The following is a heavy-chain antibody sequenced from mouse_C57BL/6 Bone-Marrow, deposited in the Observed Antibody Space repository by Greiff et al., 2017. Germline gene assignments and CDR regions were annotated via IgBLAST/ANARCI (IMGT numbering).Heavy chain of an antibody. Sequence: VQLQQSGAELVRPGTSVKMSCKASGYTFTNYWIGWAKQRPGHGLEWIGDIYPGGGYTNYNEKFKGKATLTADKSSSTAYMQFSSLTSEDSAIXYCARSYYYCSSPDWFAYWGQGTLVTVSA. V-gene: IGHV1-63*01. CDR3: ARSYYYCSSPDWFAY. CDR1: GYTFTNYW. J-gene: IGHJ3*01. CDR2: IYPGGGYT. D-gene: IGHD1-1*01.